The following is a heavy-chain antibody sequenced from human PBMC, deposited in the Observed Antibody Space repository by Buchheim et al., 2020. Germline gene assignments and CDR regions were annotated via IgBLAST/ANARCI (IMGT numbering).Heavy chain of an antibody. J-gene: IGHJ4*02. CDR3: ARSAYYYDISGYYRKISFFDY. D-gene: IGHD3-22*01. CDR1: GGSISSSSYY. Sequence: QLQLQESGPGLVKPSETLSLTCTVSGGSISSSSYYWGWIRQPPGKGLEWIGSIYYSGSTYYNPSLKSRVTISVATSKNQFSLKLSSVTSADTAVYYCARSAYYYDISGYYRKISFFDYWGQGTL. V-gene: IGHV4-39*01. CDR2: IYYSGST.